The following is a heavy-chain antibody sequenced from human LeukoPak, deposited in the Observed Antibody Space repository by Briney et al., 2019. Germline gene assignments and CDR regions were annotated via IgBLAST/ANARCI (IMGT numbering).Heavy chain of an antibody. V-gene: IGHV4-61*02. Sequence: PSETLSLTCTVSGGSVSSGDYYWTWIRQPAGKGLEWIGRIYTSGSTTYSPSLKSRVTISRDTSKNQFSLRLSSVTAADTAVYYCARVTPVVGVVSTFDPWGQGTLVTVSS. J-gene: IGHJ5*02. CDR3: ARVTPVVGVVSTFDP. CDR1: GGSVSSGDYY. CDR2: IYTSGST. D-gene: IGHD3-3*01.